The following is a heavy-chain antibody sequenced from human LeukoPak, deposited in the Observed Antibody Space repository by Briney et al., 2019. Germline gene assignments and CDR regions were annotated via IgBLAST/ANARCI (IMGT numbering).Heavy chain of an antibody. J-gene: IGHJ4*02. CDR3: ARALSEHRSHYDFWSAHGGDY. Sequence: GASVKVSCKASGGTFSSYTISWVRQAPGQGLEWMGGIIPIFGTANYAQKFQGRVTITADESTSTAYMELSSLRSEDTAVYYCARALSEHRSHYDFWSAHGGDYWGQGTLVTASS. CDR1: GGTFSSYT. V-gene: IGHV1-69*13. D-gene: IGHD3-3*01. CDR2: IIPIFGTA.